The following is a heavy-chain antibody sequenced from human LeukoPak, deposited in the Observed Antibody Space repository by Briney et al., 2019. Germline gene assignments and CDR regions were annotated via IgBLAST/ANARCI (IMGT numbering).Heavy chain of an antibody. CDR2: IKKEGSEK. D-gene: IGHD3-3*01. CDR3: ARDGKYYDFWSGYNWFDP. J-gene: IGHJ5*02. V-gene: IGHV3-7*01. Sequence: GGSLRLSCAASGFTLSSNWRSGVGKAQGKGREGVAKIKKEGSEKYYVDSVKGRFTISRDNARNSLYLQMNSLRAEDTAVYYCARDGKYYDFWSGYNWFDPWGQGTLVTVSS. CDR1: GFTLSSNW.